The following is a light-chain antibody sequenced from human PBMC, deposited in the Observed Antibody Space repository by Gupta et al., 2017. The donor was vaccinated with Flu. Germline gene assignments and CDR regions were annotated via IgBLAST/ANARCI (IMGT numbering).Light chain of an antibody. V-gene: IGKV1-12*01. J-gene: IGKJ5*01. Sequence: PSSVSASVGDRVTITWVVRQGVGNSLPWYQQRPGKAPNLLIYTISDVQVGVPSRFSGSGSGTEFTLTISSLQPEDSATYYCLQADSFPITFGQGTRMEIK. CDR3: LQADSFPIT. CDR2: TIS. CDR1: QGVGNS.